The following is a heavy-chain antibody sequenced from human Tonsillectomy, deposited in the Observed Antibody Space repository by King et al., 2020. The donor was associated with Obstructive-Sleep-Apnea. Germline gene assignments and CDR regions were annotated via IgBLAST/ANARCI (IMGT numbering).Heavy chain of an antibody. CDR2: IGTAGDT. CDR1: GFTFSSYD. V-gene: IGHV3-13*04. Sequence: VQLVESGGGLVQPGGSLRLSCAASGFTFSSYDMHWVRQATGKGLEWVSAIGTAGDTYYPGSVKGRCTISRENAKNSLYLQMNSLRAGDTAVYYCSRGIYGGGSYWYFDLWGRGTLVTVSS. J-gene: IGHJ2*01. CDR3: SRGIYGGGSYWYFDL. D-gene: IGHD2-15*01.